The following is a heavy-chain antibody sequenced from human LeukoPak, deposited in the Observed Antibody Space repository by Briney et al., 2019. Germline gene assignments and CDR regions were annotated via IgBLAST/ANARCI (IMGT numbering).Heavy chain of an antibody. D-gene: IGHD7-27*01. CDR1: GGSISSGAYY. Sequence: SETLSLTCTVSGGSISSGAYYWTWIRQHPGKGLEWIGYIYYSGNAYYNPSLKSRITISVDTSKNQFSLKLSSVTAADTAVYYCARWGLGLTYFDYWGQGTPVTVSS. J-gene: IGHJ4*02. CDR3: ARWGLGLTYFDY. CDR2: IYYSGNA. V-gene: IGHV4-31*03.